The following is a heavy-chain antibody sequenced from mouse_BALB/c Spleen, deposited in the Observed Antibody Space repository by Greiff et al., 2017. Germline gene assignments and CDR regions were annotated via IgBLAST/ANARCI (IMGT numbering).Heavy chain of an antibody. CDR3: ARPGNWEYYYAMDY. J-gene: IGHJ4*01. D-gene: IGHD4-1*01. V-gene: IGHV5-12-1*01. CDR1: GFAFSSYD. CDR2: ISSGGGST. Sequence: EVKLEESGGGLVKPGGSLKLSCAASGFAFSSYDMSWVRQTPEKRLEWVAYISSGGGSTYYPDTVKGRFTISRDNAKNTLYLQMSSLKSEDTAMYYCARPGNWEYYYAMDYWGQGTSVTVSS.